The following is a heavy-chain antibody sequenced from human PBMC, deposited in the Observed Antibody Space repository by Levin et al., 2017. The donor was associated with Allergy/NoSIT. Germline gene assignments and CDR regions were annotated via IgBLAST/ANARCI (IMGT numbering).Heavy chain of an antibody. J-gene: IGHJ4*02. D-gene: IGHD6-13*01. CDR1: GFTFSDYY. Sequence: PGGSLRLSCAASGFTFSDYYMSWIRQAPGKGLEWVSYISSSSSYTNYADSVKGRFTISRDNAKNSLYLQMNSLRAEDTAVYYCARDHDAYSSSWYGFLSPFDYWGQGTLVTVSS. V-gene: IGHV3-11*05. CDR3: ARDHDAYSSSWYGFLSPFDY. CDR2: ISSSSSYT.